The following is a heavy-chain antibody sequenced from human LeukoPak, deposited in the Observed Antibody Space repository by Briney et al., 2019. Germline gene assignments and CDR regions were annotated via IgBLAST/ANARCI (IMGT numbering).Heavy chain of an antibody. J-gene: IGHJ6*02. CDR3: ARDPPSYYYDSSGYYYSAGYYGMDV. CDR2: ISSSGSTI. D-gene: IGHD3-22*01. Sequence: GGSLRLPCAASGFTFSSYEMNWVRQAPGKGLEWVSYISSSGSTIYYADSVKGRFTISRDNAKNSLYLQMNSLRAEDTAVYYCARDPPSYYYDSSGYYYSAGYYGMDVWGQGTTVTVSS. V-gene: IGHV3-48*03. CDR1: GFTFSSYE.